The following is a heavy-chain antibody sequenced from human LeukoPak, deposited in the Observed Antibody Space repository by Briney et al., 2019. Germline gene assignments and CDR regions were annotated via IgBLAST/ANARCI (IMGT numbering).Heavy chain of an antibody. V-gene: IGHV6-1*01. CDR2: TYYRSKRYN. CDR1: GDRVSTNSGA. D-gene: IGHD2-8*01. CDR3: AREMVDAFDI. J-gene: IGHJ3*02. Sequence: SQTLSLTCGISGDRVSTNSGAWNWIRQSPPRGLEWLGRTYYRSKRYNDYAVSVKSRITINPDTSKNQFSLQLNSVTPDDTAVYYCAREMVDAFDIWGQGTLVIVSS.